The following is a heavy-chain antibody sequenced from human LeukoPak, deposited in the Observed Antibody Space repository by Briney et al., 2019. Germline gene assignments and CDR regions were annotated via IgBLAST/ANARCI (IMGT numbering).Heavy chain of an antibody. CDR2: IYSGGTT. CDR1: GFTVSSNY. CDR3: ATGRWVYDSSGFYSDY. V-gene: IGHV3-53*01. J-gene: IGHJ4*02. D-gene: IGHD3-22*01. Sequence: GGSLRLSCAASGFTVSSNYMSWVRHAPGKGLEWGSVIYSGGTTYYADSVKGRFTVSRDNSKSTVYLQMNSLRAEDTAVYYCATGRWVYDSSGFYSDYWGQGTLVTVSS.